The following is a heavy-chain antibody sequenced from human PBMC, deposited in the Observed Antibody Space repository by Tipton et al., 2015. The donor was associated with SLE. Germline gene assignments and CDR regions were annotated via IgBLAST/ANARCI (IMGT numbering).Heavy chain of an antibody. CDR3: ASQNSIRGDAFDI. CDR2: ISYSGST. V-gene: IGHV4-39*07. J-gene: IGHJ3*02. D-gene: IGHD2-21*01. CDR1: GGSISSSSYY. Sequence: LRLSCTVSGGSISSSSYYWGWIRQPPGKGLEWIGSISYSGSTYYNPSLKSRVTISVDTSKNQFSLKLSSVTAADTAVYYCASQNSIRGDAFDIWGQGTMVAVAS.